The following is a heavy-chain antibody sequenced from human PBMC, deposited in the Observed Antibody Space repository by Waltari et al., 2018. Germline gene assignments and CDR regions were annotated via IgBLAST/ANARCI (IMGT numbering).Heavy chain of an antibody. Sequence: EVQLVESGGGLVQPGGSLRLSCAASGFTFSSYAMSWVRQAPGKGLEWVSAISGSGGSTYYADSVKGRFTISRDNSKNTLYLQMNSLRAEDTAVYYCAKDLLTVLYDFWSGYYTLFDYWGQGTLVTVSS. CDR2: ISGSGGST. CDR1: GFTFSSYA. V-gene: IGHV3-23*04. J-gene: IGHJ4*02. CDR3: AKDLLTVLYDFWSGYYTLFDY. D-gene: IGHD3-3*01.